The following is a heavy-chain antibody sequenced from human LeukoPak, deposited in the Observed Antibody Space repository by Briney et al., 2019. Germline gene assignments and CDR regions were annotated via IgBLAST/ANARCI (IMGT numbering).Heavy chain of an antibody. V-gene: IGHV3-48*03. Sequence: GGSLRLSCAASGFTFSSYEMNWVRQAPGKGLEWVSYISSSGSTIHYADSVKGRFTISRDNAKNSLYLQMNSLRAEDTAVYYCARVWLRSIGVHPWGQGTLVTVSS. D-gene: IGHD3-10*01. CDR3: ARVWLRSIGVHP. J-gene: IGHJ5*02. CDR1: GFTFSSYE. CDR2: ISSSGSTI.